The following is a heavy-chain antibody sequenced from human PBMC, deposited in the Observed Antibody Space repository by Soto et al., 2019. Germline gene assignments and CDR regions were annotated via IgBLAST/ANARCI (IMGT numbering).Heavy chain of an antibody. CDR1: GFSFSNYA. CDR3: TIEHNGDP. V-gene: IGHV3-23*01. Sequence: GGSLRLSCAASGFSFSNYAMSWVRQAPGTGLEWVSAIDSGGGSTYYAASVKGRFSISRDNSMNTLYLQMNSLRAEDTAIYYCTIEHNGDP. CDR2: IDSGGGST. J-gene: IGHJ5*02. D-gene: IGHD1-1*01.